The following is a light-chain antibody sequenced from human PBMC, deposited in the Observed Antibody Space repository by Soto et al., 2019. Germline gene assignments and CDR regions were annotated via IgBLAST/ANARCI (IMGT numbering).Light chain of an antibody. CDR2: GTS. CDR3: QYYNKRPQLT. CDR1: QSVGSN. Sequence: EITLTQSPATLSVSPGERATLSCRASQSVGSNLAWYQHTPGQAPRILIYGTSTRARGVPARFSGSGSGTEFTLTISSLQSEDFGTYNCQYYNKRPQLTFGGGTKLEIK. V-gene: IGKV3-15*01. J-gene: IGKJ4*01.